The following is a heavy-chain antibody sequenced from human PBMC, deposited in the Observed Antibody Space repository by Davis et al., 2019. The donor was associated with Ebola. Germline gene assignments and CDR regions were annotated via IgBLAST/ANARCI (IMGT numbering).Heavy chain of an antibody. CDR1: GASVSSGTYY. D-gene: IGHD2-21*01. J-gene: IGHJ6*03. CDR2: VHHTGIT. V-gene: IGHV4-61*01. Sequence: MPSETLSLTCPVSGASVSSGTYYWNWIRQPPGKGLECIGYVHHTGITNFDPPLNRRITISLDTSKNQLSLEMSPVTPADTAMYYCARGLVVPVALLNHMDVWGEGTMVTVSS. CDR3: ARGLVVPVALLNHMDV.